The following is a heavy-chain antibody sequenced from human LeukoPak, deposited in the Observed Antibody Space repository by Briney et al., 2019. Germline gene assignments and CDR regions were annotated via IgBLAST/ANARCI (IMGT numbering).Heavy chain of an antibody. CDR1: GFTFSSYA. CDR2: ITGSGGST. CDR3: ARRGYDYDSGGYYYFDY. V-gene: IGHV3-23*01. J-gene: IGHJ4*02. Sequence: GGSLRLSCAASGFTFSSYAMSWVRQAPGKGLEWVSSITGSGGSTYQADSVKGRFTISRDNSKNTLSLQMNSLRAEDTAVYYCARRGYDYDSGGYYYFDYWGQGTLVTVSS. D-gene: IGHD3-22*01.